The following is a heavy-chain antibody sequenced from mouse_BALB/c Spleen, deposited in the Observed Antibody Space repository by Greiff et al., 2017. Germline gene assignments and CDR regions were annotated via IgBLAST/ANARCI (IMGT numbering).Heavy chain of an antibody. J-gene: IGHJ4*01. Sequence: EVHLVESGPGLVKPSQSLSLTCTVTGYSITSDYAWNWIRQFPGNKLEWMGYISYSGSTSYNPSLKSRISITRDTSKNQFFLQLNSVTTEDTATYYCARVARGAMDYWGQGTSLTVSS. CDR3: ARVARGAMDY. D-gene: IGHD1-1*01. V-gene: IGHV3-2*02. CDR1: GYSITSDYA. CDR2: ISYSGST.